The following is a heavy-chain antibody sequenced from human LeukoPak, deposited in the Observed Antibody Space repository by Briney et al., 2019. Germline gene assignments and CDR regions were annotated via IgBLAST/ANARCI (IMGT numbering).Heavy chain of an antibody. J-gene: IGHJ5*02. CDR3: APSP. CDR1: GFSHRRYW. V-gene: IGHV3-7*01. CDR2: INTEGSEK. Sequence: GGSLRLSCVSSGFSHRRYWINWVRQAPAKGVEWVAHINTEGSEKYYGNSVNVRFTISRDNAKNSVYLQINSLRVEDTAIYYCAPSPGGEGTLVVVSA.